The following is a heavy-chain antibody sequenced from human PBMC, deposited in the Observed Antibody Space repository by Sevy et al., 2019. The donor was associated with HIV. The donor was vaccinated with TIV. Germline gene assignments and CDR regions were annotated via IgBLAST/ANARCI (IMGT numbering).Heavy chain of an antibody. V-gene: IGHV5-51*01. Sequence: GESLKISCKGSGYSFTSYWIGWVRQMPGKGLEWMGIIYPGDSDTRYSPSFQGQVTISAAQSISTAYLQWSSLKASDTAMYYCARLSVSSSSVPLYYYYGMDVWGQGTTVTVSS. D-gene: IGHD6-6*01. CDR3: ARLSVSSSSVPLYYYYGMDV. J-gene: IGHJ6*02. CDR1: GYSFTSYW. CDR2: IYPGDSDT.